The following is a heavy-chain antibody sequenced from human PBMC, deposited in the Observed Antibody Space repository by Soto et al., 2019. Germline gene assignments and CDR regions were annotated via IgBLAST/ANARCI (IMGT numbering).Heavy chain of an antibody. CDR1: GGSISSGDYY. D-gene: IGHD2-2*02. V-gene: IGHV4-30-4*01. J-gene: IGHJ4*02. CDR3: ARHHCTSTSCFTGYFDY. Sequence: SESLSLTCTVSGGSISSGDYYWSWIRQPPGKGLEWIGYISYSGTTYYNPSLRSRLIISVDTSKNQFSLKLSSVTAADTAVYYCARHHCTSTSCFTGYFDYWAPGTLVTVSS. CDR2: ISYSGTT.